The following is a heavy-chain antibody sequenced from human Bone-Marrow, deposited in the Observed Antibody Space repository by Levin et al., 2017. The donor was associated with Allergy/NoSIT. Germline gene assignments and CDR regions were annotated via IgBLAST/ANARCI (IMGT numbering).Heavy chain of an antibody. CDR1: GDSMRSGNYY. J-gene: IGHJ5*02. CDR3: ARAPHDILSGPFDA. CDR2: LHNAGNT. Sequence: PSETLSLTCGVSGDSMRSGNYYWSWIRQPPGKGLEWIAYLHNAGNTYYNPSLRSRVSISEDTSKNHFSLEMKSVTAADTAVYYCARAPHDILSGPFDAWGQGILVTVSS. V-gene: IGHV4-30-4*01. D-gene: IGHD3-9*01.